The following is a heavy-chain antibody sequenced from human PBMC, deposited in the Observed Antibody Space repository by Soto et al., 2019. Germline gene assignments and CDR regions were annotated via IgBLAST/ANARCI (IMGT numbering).Heavy chain of an antibody. CDR2: ISAYNGNT. V-gene: IGHV1-18*01. Sequence: ASVKVSCKASGYTFTSYGISWVRQAPGQGLEWMGWISAYNGNTNYAQKLQGRVTMTADTSTSTAYMELRSLRSDDTAVYYCARAHDSSGYYVPDVMLISPWGQGTLVTVSS. J-gene: IGHJ5*02. D-gene: IGHD3-22*01. CDR1: GYTFTSYG. CDR3: ARAHDSSGYYVPDVMLISP.